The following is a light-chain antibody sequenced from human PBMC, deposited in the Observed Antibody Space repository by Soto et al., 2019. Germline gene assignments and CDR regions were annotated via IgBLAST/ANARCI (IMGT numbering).Light chain of an antibody. CDR1: QSISSY. CDR2: AAS. Sequence: DIQMTQSPSSLSASVGGRVTITCRASQSISSYLNWYQQKPGKAPKLLIYAASSLQSGVPSRFSGSGSGTEFTLTISSLQPEDFAAYYCQQSYSTPWTFGQGTKVDIK. CDR3: QQSYSTPWT. J-gene: IGKJ1*01. V-gene: IGKV1-39*01.